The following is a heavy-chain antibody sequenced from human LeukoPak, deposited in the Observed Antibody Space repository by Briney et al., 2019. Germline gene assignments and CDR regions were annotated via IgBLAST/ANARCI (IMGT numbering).Heavy chain of an antibody. Sequence: GGSLRLSCAASGFTFSSYWMNWVRQAPGKGLEWVANIKQDGSEKYYVDSVKGRFTISRDNAKNSLYLQMNSLRAEDTAVYYCARGSGYYTLDAFDIWGQGTMVTVSS. CDR1: GFTFSSYW. D-gene: IGHD3-22*01. J-gene: IGHJ3*02. V-gene: IGHV3-7*04. CDR3: ARGSGYYTLDAFDI. CDR2: IKQDGSEK.